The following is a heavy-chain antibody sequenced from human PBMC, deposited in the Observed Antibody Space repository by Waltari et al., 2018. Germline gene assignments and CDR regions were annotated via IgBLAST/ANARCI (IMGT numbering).Heavy chain of an antibody. V-gene: IGHV3-33*01. CDR1: GCAFFTHG. Sequence: QVHLLESGGGVVQPGTSLRLSCTVSGCAFFTHGMHWVRQAPGKGLEWVAVIWHDGSQTYYGDSVKGRFTISRDNSKNMVYLQVDSLKVEDTAVYYCAREGISGSGEYYGMDVWGQGTTVTVS. CDR2: IWHDGSQT. CDR3: AREGISGSGEYYGMDV. J-gene: IGHJ6*02. D-gene: IGHD1-26*01.